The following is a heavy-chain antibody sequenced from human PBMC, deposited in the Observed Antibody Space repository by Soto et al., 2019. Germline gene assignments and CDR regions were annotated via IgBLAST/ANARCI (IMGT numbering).Heavy chain of an antibody. CDR1: GGTFSSYA. V-gene: IGHV1-69*06. D-gene: IGHD3-10*01. Sequence: SVKVSCKASGGTFSSYAISWVRQAPGQGLEWMGGTIPIFGTANYAQKFQGRVTITADKSTSTAYMELSSLRSEDTAVYYCNGYYGSGSYYNLDYWGQGTLVTVSS. J-gene: IGHJ4*02. CDR3: NGYYGSGSYYNLDY. CDR2: TIPIFGTA.